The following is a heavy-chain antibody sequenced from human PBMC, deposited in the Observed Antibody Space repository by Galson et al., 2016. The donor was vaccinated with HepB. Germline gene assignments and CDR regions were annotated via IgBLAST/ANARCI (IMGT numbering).Heavy chain of an antibody. CDR3: ATHGAYCGGDWSYWYFDL. CDR2: IYPGDADT. D-gene: IGHD2-21*02. V-gene: IGHV5-51*01. J-gene: IGHJ2*01. CDR1: GYSFTRYW. Sequence: QSGAEVKKPGESLKISCTGSGYSFTRYWIGWVRQMPGKGLEWIGIIYPGDADTRYSPSFQGQVTISADKSISTAYLQWSSLKALDSAMYYFATHGAYCGGDWSYWYFDLWGRGTLVTVAS.